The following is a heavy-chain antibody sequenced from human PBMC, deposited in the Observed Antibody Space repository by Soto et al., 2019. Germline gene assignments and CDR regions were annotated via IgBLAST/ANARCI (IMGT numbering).Heavy chain of an antibody. CDR2: ISAYTGKP. J-gene: IGHJ4*02. CDR3: ARDLDSGSYYFDY. V-gene: IGHV1-18*04. CDR1: GYTFSSYG. D-gene: IGHD1-26*01. Sequence: ASVKVSCKASGYTFSSYGISWVRQAPGQGLDWMGWISAYTGKPNYAQKLQGRVTMTTDTSTSTAYMEVRSLRSDDTAVYYCARDLDSGSYYFDYWGQGTLVTVSS.